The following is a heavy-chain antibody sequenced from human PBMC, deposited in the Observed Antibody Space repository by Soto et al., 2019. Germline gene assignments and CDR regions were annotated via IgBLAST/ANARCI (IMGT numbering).Heavy chain of an antibody. Sequence: SQTLSLTCAISGDSVSSNIAAWNWIRQSPSRGLEWLGRTYYRSRWYNDYAVSVKSRISINRDTSKNQFSLQLNSVTPEDTAVYYCAREPSRQNGMDVRGQGTPDTVSS. J-gene: IGHJ6*02. CDR1: GDSVSSNIAA. D-gene: IGHD2-2*01. V-gene: IGHV6-1*01. CDR3: AREPSRQNGMDV. CDR2: TYYRSRWYN.